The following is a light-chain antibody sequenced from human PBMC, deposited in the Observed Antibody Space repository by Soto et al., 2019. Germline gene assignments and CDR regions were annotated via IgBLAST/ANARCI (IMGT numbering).Light chain of an antibody. V-gene: IGLV2-14*01. Sequence: QSVLTQPASVSGSLGQSITISCTGTSSDVGDYNYVSWYQQHPGKAPKLMIYDVSNRPSGVSNRFSGSKSGNTASLTISGLQAEDEADYYCSSYTGSSTIDVVGTGTTVTVL. CDR1: SSDVGDYNY. CDR2: DVS. CDR3: SSYTGSSTIDV. J-gene: IGLJ1*01.